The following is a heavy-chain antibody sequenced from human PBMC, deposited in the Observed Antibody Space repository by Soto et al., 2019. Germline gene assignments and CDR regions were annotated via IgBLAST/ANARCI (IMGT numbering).Heavy chain of an antibody. V-gene: IGHV3-23*01. CDR3: AKVRGGWFDP. Sequence: GGSLRLSCAASGFTFRNYAMSWVRQAPGKGLEWVSAISGSGGSTYYADSVKGRFTISRDNSKNTLYLQMNSLRAEDTAVYYCAKVRGGWFDPWGQGTLVTVSS. J-gene: IGHJ5*02. CDR2: ISGSGGST. CDR1: GFTFRNYA. D-gene: IGHD3-10*01.